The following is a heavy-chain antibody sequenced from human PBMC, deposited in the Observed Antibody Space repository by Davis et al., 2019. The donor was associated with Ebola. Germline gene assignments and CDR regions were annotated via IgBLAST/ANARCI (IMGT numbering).Heavy chain of an antibody. D-gene: IGHD1-26*01. J-gene: IGHJ4*02. CDR1: GGSISSYY. CDR2: INHSGST. CDR3: ASRTYSGSYGRGYFDY. Sequence: SETLSLTCTVSGGSISSYYWSWIRQPPGKGLEWIGEINHSGSTNYNPSLKSRVTISVDTSKNQFSLKLSSVTAADTAVYYCASRTYSGSYGRGYFDYWGQGTLVTVSS. V-gene: IGHV4-34*01.